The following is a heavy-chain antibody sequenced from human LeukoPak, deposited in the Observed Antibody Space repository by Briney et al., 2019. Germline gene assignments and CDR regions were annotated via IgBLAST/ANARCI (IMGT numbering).Heavy chain of an antibody. D-gene: IGHD2-21*02. Sequence: SETLSLTCAVYGGSFSGYYWSWIRQPPGKGLEWIGEINHSGSTNYNPSLKSRVTISVDTSKNQFSLKLSSVTAADTAVYYCARVGELLDDAFDIWGQGTMVTVSS. J-gene: IGHJ3*02. CDR1: GGSFSGYY. V-gene: IGHV4-34*01. CDR3: ARVGELLDDAFDI. CDR2: INHSGST.